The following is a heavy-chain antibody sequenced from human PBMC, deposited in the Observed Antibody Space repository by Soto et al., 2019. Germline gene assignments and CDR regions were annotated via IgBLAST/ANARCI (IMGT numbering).Heavy chain of an antibody. Sequence: ASVKVSCKASGYTFTSYGISWVRQAPGQGLEWMGWISAYNGNTNYAQKLQGRVTMTTDTSTSTAYMELRSLRSDDTAVYYCARTEYSSSSIILGWFDPWGQGTLVTVSS. CDR1: GYTFTSYG. D-gene: IGHD6-6*01. J-gene: IGHJ5*02. CDR3: ARTEYSSSSIILGWFDP. V-gene: IGHV1-18*01. CDR2: ISAYNGNT.